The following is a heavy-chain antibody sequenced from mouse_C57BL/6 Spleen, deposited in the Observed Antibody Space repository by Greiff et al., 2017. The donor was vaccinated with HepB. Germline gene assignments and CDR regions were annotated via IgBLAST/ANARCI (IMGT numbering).Heavy chain of an antibody. Sequence: VQLKESGAELVRPGASVKLSCTASGFNIKDDYMHWVKQRPEQGLEWIGWIDPENGDTEYASKFQGKATITADTSSNTAYLQLSSLTSEDTAVYYCTTGAYNATGYWGQGTTLTVSS. J-gene: IGHJ2*01. CDR2: IDPENGDT. CDR3: TTGAYNATGY. D-gene: IGHD6-5*01. CDR1: GFNIKDDY. V-gene: IGHV14-4*01.